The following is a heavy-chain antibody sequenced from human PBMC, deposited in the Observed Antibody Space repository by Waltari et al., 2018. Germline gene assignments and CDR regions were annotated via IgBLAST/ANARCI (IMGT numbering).Heavy chain of an antibody. CDR3: ARAPGYSSSWYPYYFDY. CDR2: INHSGST. J-gene: IGHJ4*02. Sequence: QVQLQQWGAGLLKPSETLSLTCAVSGGSLTCYYWSLLRQPPGKGLEWIGEINHSGSTNYNPSLKSRVTISVDTSKNQFSLKLSSVTAADTAVYYCARAPGYSSSWYPYYFDYWGQGTLVTVSS. CDR1: GGSLTCYY. D-gene: IGHD6-13*01. V-gene: IGHV4-34*01.